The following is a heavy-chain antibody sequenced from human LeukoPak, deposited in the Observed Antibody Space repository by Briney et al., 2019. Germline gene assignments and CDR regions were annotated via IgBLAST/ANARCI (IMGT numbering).Heavy chain of an antibody. Sequence: SETLSLTCAVYGGSFSGYYWSWIRQPPGKGLEWIGEINHSGSTNYNPSLKSRVTMSVDTSKNHFSLKLSSVTAADTAVYYCARGATVVTPNYWGQGTLVTVSS. CDR2: INHSGST. J-gene: IGHJ4*02. D-gene: IGHD4-23*01. CDR3: ARGATVVTPNY. CDR1: GGSFSGYY. V-gene: IGHV4-34*01.